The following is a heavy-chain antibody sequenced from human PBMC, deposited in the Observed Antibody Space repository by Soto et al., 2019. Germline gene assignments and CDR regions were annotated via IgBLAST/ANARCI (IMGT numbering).Heavy chain of an antibody. CDR1: GYTFTSYD. D-gene: IGHD4-17*01. V-gene: IGHV1-8*01. Sequence: QVQLVQSGAEVKKPGASVKVSCKASGYTFTSYDINWVRQAPGQGLEWMGWMNPNSGNTGYAQKFQGRVTMTRNTSIRTAYMELSSLRSEDTAVYYCARAHSISLSTLTTYWGQVTLVAVSS. J-gene: IGHJ1*01. CDR2: MNPNSGNT. CDR3: ARAHSISLSTLTTY.